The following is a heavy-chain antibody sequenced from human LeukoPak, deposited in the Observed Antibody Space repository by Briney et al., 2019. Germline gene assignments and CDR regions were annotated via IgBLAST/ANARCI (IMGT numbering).Heavy chain of an antibody. D-gene: IGHD6-13*01. CDR3: ALESAGTLRY. Sequence: GGSLRLSCGASGFXVSSNYISWVRQAPGKGLEWVSVVYSGGNTYYPDSLKGIFTVSGDNSRNTLHLQMKSLRAEDTAVYYCALESAGTLRYWGQGTLVTVSS. J-gene: IGHJ4*02. CDR2: VYSGGNT. V-gene: IGHV3-66*01. CDR1: GFXVSSNY.